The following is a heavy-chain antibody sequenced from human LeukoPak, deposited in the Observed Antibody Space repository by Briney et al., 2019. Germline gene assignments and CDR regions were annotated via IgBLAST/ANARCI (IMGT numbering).Heavy chain of an antibody. CDR2: IKQDGSEK. J-gene: IGHJ6*03. CDR3: ARDPYTVTSYYYYMDV. V-gene: IGHV3-7*01. Sequence: GGSLRLSCAASGFTFSSYWMSWVRQAPGKGQEWVANIKQDGSEKYYVDSVKGRFTISRDNAKNSLYLQMNSLRAEDTAVYYCARDPYTVTSYYYYMDVWGKGTTVTVSS. D-gene: IGHD4-17*01. CDR1: GFTFSSYW.